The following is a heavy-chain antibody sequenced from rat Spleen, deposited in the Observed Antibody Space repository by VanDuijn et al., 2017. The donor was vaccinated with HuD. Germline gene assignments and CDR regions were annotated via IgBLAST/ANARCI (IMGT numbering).Heavy chain of an antibody. Sequence: EVQLVESGGGLVQPGRSLKLSCAASGFTFSDYNMAWVRQAPTKGLEWVASISPSGVSTYYRDSVKGRFTISRDNAKSTLYLQLDSLRSEDTATYYCTTANSGGYSELYYFDYWGQGVMVTVSS. CDR3: TTANSGGYSELYYFDY. CDR2: ISPSGVST. J-gene: IGHJ2*01. CDR1: GFTFSDYN. D-gene: IGHD1-11*01. V-gene: IGHV5-27*01.